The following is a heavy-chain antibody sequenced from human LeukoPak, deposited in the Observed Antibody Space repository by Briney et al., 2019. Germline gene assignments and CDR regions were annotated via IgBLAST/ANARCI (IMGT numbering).Heavy chain of an antibody. V-gene: IGHV3-53*01. CDR3: ATESYGGA. D-gene: IGHD1-26*01. CDR2: TYSSGST. CDR1: DFAVSSNS. J-gene: IGHJ4*02. Sequence: TGGSLRLSCAAPDFAVSSNSMSWVRQAPGKGLEWVSVTYSSGSTHYADSVKGRFTISRDSSKNTLYLQMNSLRAEDTAVYYCATESYGGAWGQGTLVTVSS.